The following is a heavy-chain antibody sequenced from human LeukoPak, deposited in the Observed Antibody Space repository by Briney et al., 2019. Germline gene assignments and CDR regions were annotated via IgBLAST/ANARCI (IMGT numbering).Heavy chain of an antibody. J-gene: IGHJ4*02. D-gene: IGHD6-13*01. V-gene: IGHV4-39*01. CDR1: GGSISSSSYY. CDR3: ASPSIAAAGTSFDY. Sequence: SETLSLTCTVSGGSISSSSYYWGWIRQPPGKGLEWIGSIYYSGSTYYNPSLKSRVTISVDTSKNQFSLKLSSVTAADTAVYYCASPSIAAAGTSFDYWGQGTLVTVSS. CDR2: IYYSGST.